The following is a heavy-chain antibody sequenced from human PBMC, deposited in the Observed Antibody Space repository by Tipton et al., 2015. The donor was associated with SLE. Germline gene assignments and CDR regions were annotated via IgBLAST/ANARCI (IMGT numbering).Heavy chain of an antibody. CDR2: IYSGGSST. Sequence: SLRLSCAASGFTFSDYYMSWIRQAPGKGLEWVSVIYSGGSSTYYADSVKGRFTISRDNSKNTLYLQMNSLRAADTAVYYCARGAAAHDYWGQGTLVTVSS. CDR1: GFTFSDYY. D-gene: IGHD6-13*01. V-gene: IGHV3-23*03. CDR3: ARGAAAHDY. J-gene: IGHJ4*02.